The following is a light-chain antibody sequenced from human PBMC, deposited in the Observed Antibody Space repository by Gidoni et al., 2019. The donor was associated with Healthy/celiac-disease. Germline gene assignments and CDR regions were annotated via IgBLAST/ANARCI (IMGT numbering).Light chain of an antibody. V-gene: IGLV3-27*01. CDR1: VLGKKY. J-gene: IGLJ2*01. CDR2: NDS. CDR3: YSAADNNLKV. Sequence: SYELTQPFSVSVSPVQTARITCSGDVLGKKYARWFQQKPGQAPVLLIYNDSELPSGIPERFSGSSSGTTVTLTISWAQFEDEAYYYCYSAADNNLKVFGGGTKRSVL.